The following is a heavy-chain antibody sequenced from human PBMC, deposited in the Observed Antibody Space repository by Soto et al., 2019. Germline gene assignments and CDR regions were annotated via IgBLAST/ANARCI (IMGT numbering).Heavy chain of an antibody. Sequence: GRSVRLTCVDSGFPFVDYAMHWVRQAPGKGLEWVSGISWNSGNIGYADSVKGRFTISRDNAKNSLYLQMNSLRAEDTALYYCAKDKPPYNWNSIDYWGQGTLVTVSS. J-gene: IGHJ4*02. CDR2: ISWNSGNI. D-gene: IGHD1-7*01. V-gene: IGHV3-9*01. CDR3: AKDKPPYNWNSIDY. CDR1: GFPFVDYA.